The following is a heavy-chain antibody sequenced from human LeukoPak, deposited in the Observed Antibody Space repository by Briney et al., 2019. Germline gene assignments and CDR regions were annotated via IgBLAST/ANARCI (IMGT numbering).Heavy chain of an antibody. CDR2: INHSGST. D-gene: IGHD1-26*01. Sequence: PSETLSLTRAVDGRSFSGYYWSSTRQPPGKGLEWIGGINHSGSTNYNPSLKSRVTISVDTSKNQFSLKLSSETAADTAVYYRARGPLGKEWYYPQGPGTLVTVSS. CDR3: ARGPLGKEWYYP. V-gene: IGHV4-34*01. CDR1: GRSFSGYY. J-gene: IGHJ5*02.